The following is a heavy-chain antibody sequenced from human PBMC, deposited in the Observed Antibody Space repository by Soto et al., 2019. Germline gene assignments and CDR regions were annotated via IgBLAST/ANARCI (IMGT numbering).Heavy chain of an antibody. CDR1: GGTFSSYA. CDR2: IIPIFGTA. CDR3: ARDHGDYYYYGMDV. Sequence: QVQLVQSGAEVKKPGSSVKVSCKASGGTFSSYAISWVRQAPGQGLEWMGGIIPIFGTANYAQKFQGRVTISEDECTSTAYMEQCRLRSEDTAVYYWARDHGDYYYYGMDVWGQGTTVTVSS. D-gene: IGHD3-16*01. V-gene: IGHV1-69*12. J-gene: IGHJ6*02.